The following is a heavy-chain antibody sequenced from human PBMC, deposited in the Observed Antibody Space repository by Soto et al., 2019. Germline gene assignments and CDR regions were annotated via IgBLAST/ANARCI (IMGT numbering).Heavy chain of an antibody. CDR1: GGSISSSSYY. CDR3: ARHGMIAAAGTVWFDP. V-gene: IGHV4-39*01. D-gene: IGHD6-13*01. Sequence: SETLSLTCTVSGGSISSSSYYWGWIRQPPGKGLEWIGSIYYSGSTYYNPSLKSRVTISVDTSKNQFSLKLSSVTAADTAVYYCARHGMIAAAGTVWFDPWGQGTLVTVSS. J-gene: IGHJ5*02. CDR2: IYYSGST.